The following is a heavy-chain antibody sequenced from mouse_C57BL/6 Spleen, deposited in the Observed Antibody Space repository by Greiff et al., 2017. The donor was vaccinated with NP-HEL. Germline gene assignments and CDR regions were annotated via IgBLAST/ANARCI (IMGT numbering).Heavy chain of an antibody. CDR1: GFTFSSYA. J-gene: IGHJ3*01. D-gene: IGHD2-4*01. V-gene: IGHV5-9-1*02. Sequence: EVQGVESGEGLVKPGGSLKLSCAASGFTFSSYAMSWVRQTPEKRLEWVAYISSGGDYIYYADTVKGRFTISRDNARNTLYLQMSSLKSEDTAMYYCTREADDYAFAYWGQGTLVTVSA. CDR3: TREADDYAFAY. CDR2: ISSGGDYI.